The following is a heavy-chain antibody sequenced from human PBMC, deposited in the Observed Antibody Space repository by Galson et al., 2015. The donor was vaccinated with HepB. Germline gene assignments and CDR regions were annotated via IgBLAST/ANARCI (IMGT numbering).Heavy chain of an antibody. CDR1: GYTFTGYY. D-gene: IGHD2-21*02. Sequence: SVKVSCKASGYTFTGYYMHWVRQAPGQGLEWMGIINPSGGSTSYAQKLQGRVTMTRDTSTSTVYMELSSLRSEDTAVYYCARPAVAYCGGDCYSSFDYWGQGTLVTVSS. CDR2: INPSGGST. V-gene: IGHV1-46*04. J-gene: IGHJ4*02. CDR3: ARPAVAYCGGDCYSSFDY.